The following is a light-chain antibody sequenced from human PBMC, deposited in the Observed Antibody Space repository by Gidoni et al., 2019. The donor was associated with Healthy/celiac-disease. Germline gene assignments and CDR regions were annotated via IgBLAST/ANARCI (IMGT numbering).Light chain of an antibody. CDR1: QSVSSN. CDR3: QQYNNWPLT. J-gene: IGKJ4*01. CDR2: GAS. V-gene: IGKV3-15*01. Sequence: EIVMTPSPATLSVSPGERATFPCRASQSVSSNLAWYQQKPGQAPRLLIYGASNRATGIPARFSGSGSGTEFTLTISSLQSEDFAVYYCQQYNNWPLTFGGGTKVEIK.